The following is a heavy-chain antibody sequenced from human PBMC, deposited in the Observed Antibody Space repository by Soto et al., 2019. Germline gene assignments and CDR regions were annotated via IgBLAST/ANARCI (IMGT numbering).Heavy chain of an antibody. J-gene: IGHJ6*02. V-gene: IGHV3-33*01. CDR1: GFTFSSYG. D-gene: IGHD2-2*01. CDR2: IWYDGSNK. Sequence: QVQLVESGGGVVQPGRSLRLSCAASGFTFSSYGMHWVRQAPGKGLEWVAVIWYDGSNKYYADSVKGRFTISRDNAKNSLYLQMNSLRAEDTAVYYCARDSYQLLPHYYYYGMDVWGQGTTVTVSS. CDR3: ARDSYQLLPHYYYYGMDV.